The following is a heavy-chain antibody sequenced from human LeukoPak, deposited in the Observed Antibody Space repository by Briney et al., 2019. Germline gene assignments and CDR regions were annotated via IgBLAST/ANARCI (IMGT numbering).Heavy chain of an antibody. CDR1: GGSINSYY. D-gene: IGHD5-24*01. J-gene: IGHJ4*02. CDR2: IYYSGST. CDR3: ARADGYKSGDFDS. V-gene: IGHV4-59*01. Sequence: SETLSLTCTVSGGSINSYYWNWIRQPPGKGLEYIGYIYYSGSTSFNPSLKSRLTISVDTSKNQFSLKLSSVTAADTAVYYCARADGYKSGDFDSWRPGTLVTVSS.